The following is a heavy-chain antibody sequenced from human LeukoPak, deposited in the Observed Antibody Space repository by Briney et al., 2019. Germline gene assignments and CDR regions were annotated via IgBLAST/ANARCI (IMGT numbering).Heavy chain of an antibody. J-gene: IGHJ6*03. CDR1: GFTFSSYA. D-gene: IGHD2-15*01. CDR3: ARVLRYCSGGNCYSGGLGYMDV. CDR2: ISGSGDNT. V-gene: IGHV3-23*01. Sequence: PGGSLRLSCAASGFTFSSYAMTWVRQAPGKGLEWVSAISGSGDNTYYADSVKGRFTISRDNSMNTLYLQMNSLRAEDTAVYYCARVLRYCSGGNCYSGGLGYMDVWGKGTTVTISS.